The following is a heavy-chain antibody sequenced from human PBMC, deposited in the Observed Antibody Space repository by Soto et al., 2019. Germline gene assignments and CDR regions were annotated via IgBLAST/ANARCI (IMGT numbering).Heavy chain of an antibody. CDR2: IVVGSGNT. J-gene: IGHJ4*02. D-gene: IGHD3-10*01. CDR1: GFTFTSSA. Sequence: GAPVKVSCKASGFTFTSSAVQWVRQARGQRLEWIGWIVVGSGNTNYAQKFQERVTITRDMYTSTAYMELSSLRSEDTAVYYCAAEWFREQKYYFDYLGQGTLVTVSS. V-gene: IGHV1-58*01. CDR3: AAEWFREQKYYFDY.